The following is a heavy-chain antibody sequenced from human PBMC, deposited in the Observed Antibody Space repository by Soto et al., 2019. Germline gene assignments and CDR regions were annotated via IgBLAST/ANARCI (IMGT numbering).Heavy chain of an antibody. CDR2: IYWDDDK. Sequence: SGPTLVDRTQTLTLTCTFSRFPLSACGVGVGLIRQPPGKALEWLARIYWDDDKRYNPSLKSRLTITKDTSKNPVVLTVTNMDPVDTATYYFSRSVCDTGGIYCSAGHYFDHWVPG. CDR3: SRSVCDTGGIYCSAGHYFDH. V-gene: IGHV2-5*02. D-gene: IGHD2-8*02. CDR1: RFPLSACGVG. J-gene: IGHJ4*02.